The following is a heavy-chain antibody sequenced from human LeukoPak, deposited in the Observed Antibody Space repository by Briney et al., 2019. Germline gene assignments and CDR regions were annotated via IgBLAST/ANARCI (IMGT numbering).Heavy chain of an antibody. Sequence: ASVKVSCKASGGTFSSYAISWVRQAPGQGLEWMGGIIPIFGTANYAQKFQGRVTITTDESTSTAYMELSSLRSEDTAVYYCARGSGGLVAATPEFDYWGQGTLVTVSS. V-gene: IGHV1-69*05. D-gene: IGHD2-15*01. J-gene: IGHJ4*02. CDR2: IIPIFGTA. CDR3: ARGSGGLVAATPEFDY. CDR1: GGTFSSYA.